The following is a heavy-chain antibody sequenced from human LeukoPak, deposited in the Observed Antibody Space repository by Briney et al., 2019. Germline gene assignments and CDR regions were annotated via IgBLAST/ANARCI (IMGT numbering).Heavy chain of an antibody. Sequence: SETLSLTCTVSGGSISSYYWSWIRQPPGKGLEWIGYIYYSGSTNYNPSLKSRVTISVDTSKNQFSLKLSSVTAADTAVYYCARVRGYSGYDPTPGFDYWGQGTLVTVSS. CDR1: GGSISSYY. J-gene: IGHJ4*02. V-gene: IGHV4-59*01. CDR2: IYYSGST. D-gene: IGHD5-12*01. CDR3: ARVRGYSGYDPTPGFDY.